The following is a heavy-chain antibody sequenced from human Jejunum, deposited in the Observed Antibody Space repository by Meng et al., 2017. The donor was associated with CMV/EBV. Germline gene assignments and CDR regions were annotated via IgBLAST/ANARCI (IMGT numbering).Heavy chain of an antibody. CDR1: GGSIGSGDYY. V-gene: IGHV4-30-4*08. CDR3: ARGSIFVSFDS. Sequence: QVQLQDSRPRRVKPSQTLSLTCSVSGGSIGSGDYYWSWIRQPPGKGLEWIGYIHDTGSTYYNPSLKSRVDISLGTSRNHFSLSLSSLTAEDTAVYFCARGSIFVSFDSWGQGTLVTVSS. D-gene: IGHD3-3*01. CDR2: IHDTGST. J-gene: IGHJ4*02.